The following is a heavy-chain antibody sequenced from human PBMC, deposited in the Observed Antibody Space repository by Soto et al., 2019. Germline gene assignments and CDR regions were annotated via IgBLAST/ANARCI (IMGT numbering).Heavy chain of an antibody. D-gene: IGHD1-26*01. CDR1: GFTFSSYG. J-gene: IGHJ4*02. V-gene: IGHV3-30*18. CDR2: ISYDGSNN. CDR3: AKPNGELDYYDY. Sequence: QPGGSLRLSCAASGFTFSSYGMHWVRQAPGKGLEWVAVISYDGSNNYYPDSVKGRLPISRDNSKNTLYLQMNSLRAEDTAVYHCAKPNGELDYYDYWGQRTLVTVSS.